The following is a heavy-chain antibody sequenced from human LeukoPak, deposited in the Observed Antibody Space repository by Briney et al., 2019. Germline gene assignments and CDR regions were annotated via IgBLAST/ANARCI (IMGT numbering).Heavy chain of an antibody. CDR3: ARDIVGATKWVKYFQH. D-gene: IGHD1-26*01. CDR1: GYTFTGYY. Sequence: GASVKVSCKASGYTFTGYYMHWVRQAPGQGLEWMGWINPNSGDTNYAQKFQGTVTMTRDTSISTAYMELSRLRSDDTALYYCARDIVGATKWVKYFQHWGQGTLVTVSS. CDR2: INPNSGDT. V-gene: IGHV1-2*02. J-gene: IGHJ1*01.